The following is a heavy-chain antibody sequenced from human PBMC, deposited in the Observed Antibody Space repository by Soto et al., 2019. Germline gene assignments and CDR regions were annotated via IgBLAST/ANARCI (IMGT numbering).Heavy chain of an antibody. CDR2: MNPNSGNT. Sequence: QVQLVQSGAEVKKPGASVKVSCKASGYTFTSYDINWVRQATGQGLEWMGWMNPNSGNTVYAQKFQGRVTMTRNTSITTAYMELTSLTSKHTAVYYCARERSYGLDYWGQGTLVTVSS. CDR1: GYTFTSYD. CDR3: ARERSYGLDY. D-gene: IGHD4-17*01. V-gene: IGHV1-8*01. J-gene: IGHJ4*02.